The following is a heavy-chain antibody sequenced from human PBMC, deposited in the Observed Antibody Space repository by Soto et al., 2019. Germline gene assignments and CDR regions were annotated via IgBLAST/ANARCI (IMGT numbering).Heavy chain of an antibody. CDR2: IIPVLDVT. J-gene: IGHJ6*04. Sequence: QAQLVQSGAEVKKPGSSVKVSCKASGGTFNRETFSWVRQAPGQGLQWMGRIIPVLDVTEYPQNFQGRVTITADTSTSTVYLALSGLGSDDTAVYYCARGGTLGGDLEVWGKGPPVIVSS. CDR3: ARGGTLGGDLEV. D-gene: IGHD1-1*01. V-gene: IGHV1-69*02. CDR1: GGTFNRET.